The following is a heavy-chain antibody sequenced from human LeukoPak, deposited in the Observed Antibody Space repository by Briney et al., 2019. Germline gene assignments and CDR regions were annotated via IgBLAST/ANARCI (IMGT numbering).Heavy chain of an antibody. CDR3: ARGLHYNILTGGMDV. V-gene: IGHV4-34*01. J-gene: IGHJ6*02. CDR2: MSHTGAT. CDR1: GGSFSGYY. Sequence: PSETLSLTCAVFGGSFSGYYWSWIRQSPEKGLEWIGEMSHTGATNYNPSLKSRVTVSVDTSKKQFSLNLRSVTAADTAVYHCARGLHYNILTGGMDVWGQGTTVIVSS. D-gene: IGHD3-9*01.